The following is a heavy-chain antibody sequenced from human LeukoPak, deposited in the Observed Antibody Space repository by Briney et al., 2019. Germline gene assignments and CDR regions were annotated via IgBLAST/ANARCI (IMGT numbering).Heavy chain of an antibody. D-gene: IGHD3-22*01. CDR2: ISSDGSDK. CDR1: GFTFSTYT. Sequence: GRSLRLSCAASGFTFSTYTIHWVRQAPGKGLEWVAGISSDGSDKYFADPVKGRSTISRDNSKNALYLQMDSLRAEDTAVYYCASRDIHHSSHNYPGLQYWGQGTLVTVSS. V-gene: IGHV3-30*04. CDR3: ASRDIHHSSHNYPGLQY. J-gene: IGHJ4*02.